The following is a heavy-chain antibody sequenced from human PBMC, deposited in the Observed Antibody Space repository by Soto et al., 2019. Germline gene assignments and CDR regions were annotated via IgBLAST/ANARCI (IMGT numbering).Heavy chain of an antibody. CDR3: ARGEDIVLVPAASTYYGMDV. V-gene: IGHV1-2*04. Sequence: ASVKVSCKASGYTFTGYYMHWVRQAPGQGLEWMGWINPNSGGTNYAQKFQGWVTMTRDTSISTAYMELSRLRSDDTAVYYCARGEDIVLVPAASTYYGMDVWGQGTTVTVSS. D-gene: IGHD2-2*01. CDR2: INPNSGGT. CDR1: GYTFTGYY. J-gene: IGHJ6*02.